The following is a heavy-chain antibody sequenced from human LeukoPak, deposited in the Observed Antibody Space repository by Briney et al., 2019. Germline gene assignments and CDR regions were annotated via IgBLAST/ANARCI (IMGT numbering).Heavy chain of an antibody. V-gene: IGHV1-2*02. D-gene: IGHD5-18*01. CDR3: ARGAKNTAMVDY. CDR2: INPNSGGT. CDR1: GYTFTGYY. Sequence: ASVKVSCKASGYTFTGYYMHWVRQTPGQGLEWMGWINPNSGGTNYAQKFQGRVTMTRDTSISTAYMELSRLRSDDTAVYYCARGAKNTAMVDYWGQGTLVTVSS. J-gene: IGHJ4*02.